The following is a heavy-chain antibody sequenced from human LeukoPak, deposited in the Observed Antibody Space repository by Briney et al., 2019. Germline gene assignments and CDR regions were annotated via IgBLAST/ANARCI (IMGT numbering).Heavy chain of an antibody. CDR2: IIPIFGTA. CDR3: AESISGWYSGEYYFDY. Sequence: SVKVSCKASGYTFTGYYMHWVRQAPGQGLEWMGGIIPIFGTANYAQKFQGRVTITADESTSTAYMELSSLRSEDTAVYYCAESISGWYSGEYYFDYWGQGTLVTVSS. J-gene: IGHJ4*02. V-gene: IGHV1-69*13. D-gene: IGHD6-19*01. CDR1: GYTFTGYY.